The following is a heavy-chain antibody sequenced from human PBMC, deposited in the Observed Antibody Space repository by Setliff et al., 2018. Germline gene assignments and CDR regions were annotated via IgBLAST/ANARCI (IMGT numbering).Heavy chain of an antibody. V-gene: IGHV1-18*01. CDR3: ARDRYGSGSYLGPPNDY. J-gene: IGHJ4*02. CDR1: GYTFTSYG. CDR2: ISAYNGNT. D-gene: IGHD3-10*01. Sequence: GASVKVSCKASGYTFTSYGISWVRQAPGQGLEWMGWISAYNGNTNYAQKLQGRVTMTTDTSTSTAYMELSSLRSEDTAVYYCARDRYGSGSYLGPPNDYWGQGTLVTVSS.